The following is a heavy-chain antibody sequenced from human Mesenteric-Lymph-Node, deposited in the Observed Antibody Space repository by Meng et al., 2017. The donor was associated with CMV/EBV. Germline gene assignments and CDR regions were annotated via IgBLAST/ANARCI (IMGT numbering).Heavy chain of an antibody. Sequence: GESLKISCAASGFTFGTYWMHWVSQAPGKGLVWVSRINGDGSSTTYADSVKGRFTISRDNAKNTLYLQMNSLRAEDTAVYYCAKSSITMVRGVMGDWFDPWGQGTLVTVSS. D-gene: IGHD3-10*01. CDR1: GFTFGTYW. CDR3: AKSSITMVRGVMGDWFDP. CDR2: INGDGSST. J-gene: IGHJ5*02. V-gene: IGHV3-74*01.